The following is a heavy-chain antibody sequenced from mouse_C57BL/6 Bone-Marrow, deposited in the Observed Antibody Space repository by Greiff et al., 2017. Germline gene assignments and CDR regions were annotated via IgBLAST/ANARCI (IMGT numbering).Heavy chain of an antibody. CDR2: IDPETGDT. CDR3: TTTLRPFAY. V-gene: IGHV14-4*01. CDR1: GFNIKDDY. J-gene: IGHJ3*01. D-gene: IGHD1-1*01. Sequence: EVQLQQSGAELVRPGASVKLSCTASGFNIKDDYMHWVKQRPEQGLEWIGWIDPETGDTEYASKFQGKATITADTSSNTAYLQLSSLTSEDTAVYYCTTTLRPFAYWGQGTLVTVSA.